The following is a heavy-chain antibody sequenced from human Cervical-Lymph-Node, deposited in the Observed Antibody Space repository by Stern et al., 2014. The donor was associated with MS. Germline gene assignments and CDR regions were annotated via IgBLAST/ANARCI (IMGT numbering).Heavy chain of an antibody. Sequence: QLVQSGAEVKKPGASVKVSCKASGYTFTGYYMHWVRQAPGQGLEWMGWINPNSGGTNYAQKFQGWVTMTRDTSISTAYMELSRLRSDDTAVYYCAMNSYGVHYYYGMDVWGQGTTVTVSS. CDR2: INPNSGGT. D-gene: IGHD5-18*01. CDR1: GYTFTGYY. V-gene: IGHV1-2*04. J-gene: IGHJ6*02. CDR3: AMNSYGVHYYYGMDV.